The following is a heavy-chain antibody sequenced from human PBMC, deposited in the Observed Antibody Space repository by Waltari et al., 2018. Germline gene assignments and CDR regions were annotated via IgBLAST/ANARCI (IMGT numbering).Heavy chain of an antibody. Sequence: QLQLQESGPGLVKPSETLSLTCTVSVGSISSSSYYWGWIRQPPGKGLEWIGSIYYSGSTYYNPSLKSRVTISVDTSKNQFSLKLSSVTAADTAVYYCARLAIAAAGTGNWFDPWGQGTLVTVSS. D-gene: IGHD6-13*01. CDR1: VGSISSSSYY. CDR3: ARLAIAAAGTGNWFDP. CDR2: IYYSGST. V-gene: IGHV4-39*01. J-gene: IGHJ5*02.